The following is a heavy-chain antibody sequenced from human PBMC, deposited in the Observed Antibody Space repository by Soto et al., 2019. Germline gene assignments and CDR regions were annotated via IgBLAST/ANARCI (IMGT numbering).Heavy chain of an antibody. CDR3: ARRRVWGSYRYRGYYFDY. J-gene: IGHJ4*02. CDR1: GGSFSGYY. Sequence: SETLSLTCAVYGGSFSGYYWSWIRQPPGKGLEWIGEINHSGSTNYNPSLKSRVTISVDTSKNQFSLKLSSVTAADTAVYYCARRRVWGSYRYRGYYFDYWGQGTLVTVSS. V-gene: IGHV4-34*01. CDR2: INHSGST. D-gene: IGHD3-16*02.